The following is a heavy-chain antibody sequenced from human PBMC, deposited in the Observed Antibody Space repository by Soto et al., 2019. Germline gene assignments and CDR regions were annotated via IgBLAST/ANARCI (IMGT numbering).Heavy chain of an antibody. CDR2: IYYRGNT. J-gene: IGHJ2*01. Sequence: QLQLQESGPGLVKPSETLPLTCTVSGDSINSISYYWGWMRQTRGKGLVWIASIYYRGNTYYNPSLKSRVTISVDASKNQFSLKLSSVTAADSAVYYCARHYRGFGETSFDLWGRGTLITVSS. CDR3: ARHYRGFGETSFDL. D-gene: IGHD3-10*01. V-gene: IGHV4-39*01. CDR1: GDSINSISYY.